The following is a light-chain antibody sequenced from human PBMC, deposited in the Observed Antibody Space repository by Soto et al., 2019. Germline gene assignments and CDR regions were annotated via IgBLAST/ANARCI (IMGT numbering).Light chain of an antibody. J-gene: IGLJ3*02. Sequence: QSALTQPASVSGSPGQSITISCTGTSSDIGGYNSVSWYQQHPGKAPKLMIYEVSNRPSGVSNRFSGSKSGNTASLTISGLQAEDEGDYYCSSYTSSTTWVFGGGTKVTV. CDR1: SSDIGGYNS. CDR3: SSYTSSTTWV. CDR2: EVS. V-gene: IGLV2-14*01.